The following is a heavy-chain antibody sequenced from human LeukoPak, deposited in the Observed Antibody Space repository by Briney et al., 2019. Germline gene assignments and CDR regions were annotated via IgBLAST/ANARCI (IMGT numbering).Heavy chain of an antibody. D-gene: IGHD3-22*01. CDR1: GGSIISDRDC. CDR3: VKSFYDSGYSGWFDP. CDR2: IYPSGRT. J-gene: IGHJ5*02. Sequence: SSETLSLIYTISGGSIISDRDCWNWIRQPAGKGLEWIGRIYPSGRTHYNPSLKNRVTMSIETSRNQVSLKLSSVTAADTAVYYCVKSFYDSGYSGWFDPWGQGTLVTVSS. V-gene: IGHV4-61*02.